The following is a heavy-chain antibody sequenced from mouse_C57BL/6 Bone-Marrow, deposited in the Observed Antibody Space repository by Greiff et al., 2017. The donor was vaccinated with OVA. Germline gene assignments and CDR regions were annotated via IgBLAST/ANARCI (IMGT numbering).Heavy chain of an antibody. CDR1: GYTFTDYN. V-gene: IGHV1-18*01. D-gene: IGHD2-10*01. J-gene: IGHJ3*01. Sequence: EVQGVESGPELVKPGASVKIPCKASGYTFTDYNMDWVKQSHGKSLEWIGDINPNNGGTIYNQKFKGKATLTVDKSSSTAYMELRSLTSEDTAVYYCAREAYCSFAYWGQGTLVTVSA. CDR2: INPNNGGT. CDR3: AREAYCSFAY.